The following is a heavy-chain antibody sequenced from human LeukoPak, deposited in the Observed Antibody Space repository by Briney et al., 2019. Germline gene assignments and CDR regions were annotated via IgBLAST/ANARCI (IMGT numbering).Heavy chain of an antibody. V-gene: IGHV4-59*01. D-gene: IGHD6-13*01. J-gene: IGHJ4*02. CDR1: GGSISSYY. CDR3: ARGGAAAMDY. CDR2: IYYSRST. Sequence: KPSETLSLTCTVSGGSISSYYWSWIRQPPGKGLEWIGYIYYSRSTNYNPSLKSQVTISVDTSKNQFSLKLSSVTAADTAVYYCARGGAAAMDYWGQGTLVTVSS.